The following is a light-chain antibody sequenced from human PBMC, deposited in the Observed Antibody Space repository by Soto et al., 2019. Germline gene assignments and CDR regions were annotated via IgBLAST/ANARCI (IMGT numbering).Light chain of an antibody. CDR1: QSVSSSY. CDR3: QQYGSSPIT. Sequence: EIVMTQSPGTLSVSPGERATLSCRASQSVSSSYLGWYQQRPGQAPRLVIHGASSRATGIPDRISGSGSGTDFTLTISRLEPEDFAVYYCQQYGSSPITFGQGTRLEIK. J-gene: IGKJ5*01. V-gene: IGKV3-20*01. CDR2: GAS.